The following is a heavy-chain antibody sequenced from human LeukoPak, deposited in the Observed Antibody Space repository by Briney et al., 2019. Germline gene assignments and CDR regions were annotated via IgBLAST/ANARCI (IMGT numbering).Heavy chain of an antibody. Sequence: SVKVSCKASGGTSSSYGISWVRQAPGQGLEWMGRIIPIFGIANYAQKFQGRVAITADKSTSTAYMELSSLTSEDTAVYYCARDQNSYGSGSYPDYWGQGTLVTVSS. CDR3: ARDQNSYGSGSYPDY. V-gene: IGHV1-69*04. CDR1: GGTSSSYG. D-gene: IGHD3-10*01. J-gene: IGHJ4*02. CDR2: IIPIFGIA.